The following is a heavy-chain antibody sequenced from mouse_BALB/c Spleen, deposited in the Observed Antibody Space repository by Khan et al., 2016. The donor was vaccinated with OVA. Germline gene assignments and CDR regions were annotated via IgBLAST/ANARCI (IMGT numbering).Heavy chain of an antibody. CDR3: ARESLLRCFDY. D-gene: IGHD2-12*01. CDR1: GYTFTNFG. Sequence: QIQFVQSGPELKKPGETVKISCKASGYTFTNFGMNWVKQAPGKDLKWMGWINTNTGEPTYAEEFKGRFAFSLETSASTAYLQINNLKNEDPATYDCARESLLRCFDYWGQGTTLTVSS. V-gene: IGHV9-3*02. CDR2: INTNTGEP. J-gene: IGHJ2*01.